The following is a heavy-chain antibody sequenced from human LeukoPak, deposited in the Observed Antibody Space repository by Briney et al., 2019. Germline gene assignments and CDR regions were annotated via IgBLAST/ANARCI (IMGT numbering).Heavy chain of an antibody. D-gene: IGHD2-15*01. J-gene: IGHJ4*02. CDR1: GFTFSSYA. CDR3: AKGGRIILQFDY. V-gene: IGHV3-23*01. Sequence: GGSLRLSCAASGFTFSSYAMSWVRQAPGKGLEWVSTITGSGDSTYYADSVKGRFTISRDKSNNTLYLQMNSLRAGDTAVYYCAKGGRIILQFDYWGQGTLVTVSS. CDR2: ITGSGDST.